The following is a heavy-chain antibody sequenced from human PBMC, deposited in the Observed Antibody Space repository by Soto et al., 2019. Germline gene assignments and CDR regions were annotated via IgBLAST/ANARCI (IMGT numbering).Heavy chain of an antibody. CDR2: IDGSGGIT. D-gene: IGHD3-10*01. Sequence: QLLQSGGGLVQLGGSLTLSCAASGFPFGTADMSWVRQAPGEGLEWVSTIDGSGGITYYADSGKGRFTISRDNSRNTVYLQMNSLRGDDTALYYCVKNSGWFNTWGQGALVTVSS. CDR3: VKNSGWFNT. V-gene: IGHV3-23*01. J-gene: IGHJ5*02. CDR1: GFPFGTAD.